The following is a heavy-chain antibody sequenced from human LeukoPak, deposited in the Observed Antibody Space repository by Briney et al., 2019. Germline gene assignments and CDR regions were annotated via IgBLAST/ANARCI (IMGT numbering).Heavy chain of an antibody. D-gene: IGHD6-13*01. V-gene: IGHV3-23*01. CDR1: GFTFSSYA. CDR3: AKDRPTVYSSSWLHFLDS. Sequence: GGSLRLSCAASGFTFSSYAMSWVRQAPGKGLEWVSAISGSGGSTYYADSVKGRFTISRDNSKNTLYLQMNSLRADDTAVYYCAKDRPTVYSSSWLHFLDSWGQGTLVTVSS. J-gene: IGHJ4*02. CDR2: ISGSGGST.